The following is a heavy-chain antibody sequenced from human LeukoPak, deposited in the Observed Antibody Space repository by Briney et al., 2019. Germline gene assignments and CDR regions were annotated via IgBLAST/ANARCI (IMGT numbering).Heavy chain of an antibody. CDR3: AKDLWYQPLMGY. D-gene: IGHD2-2*01. V-gene: IGHV3-30*02. J-gene: IGHJ4*02. CDR2: IRYDGSNK. Sequence: GGSLRLSCAASGFTFSSYGMHWVRQAPGKGLEWVAFIRYDGSNKYYADSVKGRFTISRYNSKNTLYLQMNSLRAEDTSVYYCAKDLWYQPLMGYWGQGTLVTVSS. CDR1: GFTFSSYG.